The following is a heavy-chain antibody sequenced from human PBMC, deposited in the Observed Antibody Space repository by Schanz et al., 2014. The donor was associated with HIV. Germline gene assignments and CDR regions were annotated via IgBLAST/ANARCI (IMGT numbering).Heavy chain of an antibody. CDR1: GFSVSGYY. D-gene: IGHD3-10*01. J-gene: IGHJ6*02. V-gene: IGHV3-53*05. CDR3: AKDEYYYGSGSYIYFYYGMDV. CDR2: IYSGDTT. Sequence: EVQLVETGGGLIQPGGSLRISCAASGFSVSGYYMDWVRQAPGKGLEWVSVIYSGDTTNYADSVKGRFTISRDNSRNTLYLEMNSLRADDTAVYYCAKDEYYYGSGSYIYFYYGMDVWGQGTTVTVSS.